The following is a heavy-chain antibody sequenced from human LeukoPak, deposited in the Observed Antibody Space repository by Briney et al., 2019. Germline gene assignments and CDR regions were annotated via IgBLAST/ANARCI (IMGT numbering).Heavy chain of an antibody. CDR3: ARVVAAAGRAWFDP. CDR1: GGSFSGYY. CDR2: INHSGST. V-gene: IGHV4-34*01. D-gene: IGHD6-13*01. Sequence: PSETLSLTCAVYGGSFSGYYWSWIRQPPGKGLEWIGEINHSGSTNYNPSLKSRVTISVDTSKNQFSLKLSSVTAADTVVYYCARVVAAAGRAWFDPWGQGTLVTVSS. J-gene: IGHJ5*02.